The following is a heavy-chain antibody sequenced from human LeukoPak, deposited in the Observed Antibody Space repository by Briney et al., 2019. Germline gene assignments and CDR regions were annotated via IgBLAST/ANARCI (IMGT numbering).Heavy chain of an antibody. D-gene: IGHD1-26*01. CDR2: IYPGDSDT. V-gene: IGHV5-51*01. CDR3: ARSGGNYYSI. J-gene: IGHJ3*02. Sequence: GESLKISFKGSGYRFTSYWIGWVRPMPGKGLEWMGIIYPGDSDTIYSPSFQGQVTISADKSTSTANLQWSSLKASDTAMYYCARSGGNYYSIWGQGTMVTVSS. CDR1: GYRFTSYW.